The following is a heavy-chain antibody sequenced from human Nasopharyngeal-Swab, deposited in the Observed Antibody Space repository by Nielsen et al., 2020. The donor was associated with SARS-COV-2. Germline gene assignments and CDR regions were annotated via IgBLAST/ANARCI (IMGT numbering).Heavy chain of an antibody. V-gene: IGHV3-33*01. J-gene: IGHJ4*02. CDR1: GFTFSSYG. D-gene: IGHD4-17*01. Sequence: GESLKISCAASGFTFSSYGMHWVRQAPGKGLEWVAVIWYDGSNKYYADSVKGRFTISRDNSKNTLYLQMNSLRAEDTAVYYCARGGFRGTYGDYLDYWGQGTLVTVPS. CDR3: ARGGFRGTYGDYLDY. CDR2: IWYDGSNK.